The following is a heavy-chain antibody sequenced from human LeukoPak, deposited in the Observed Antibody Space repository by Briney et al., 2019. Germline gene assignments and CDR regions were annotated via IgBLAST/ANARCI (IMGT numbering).Heavy chain of an antibody. D-gene: IGHD2-8*01. CDR3: ARLFAMPPERYCTNGVCYTGNWFDP. CDR2: IYTSGST. V-gene: IGHV4-4*09. CDR1: GGSISSYY. Sequence: SETLSLTCTVSGGSISSYYWSWIRQPPGKGLEWIGYIYTSGSTNYNPSLKGRVTISVDTSKNQFSLKLSSVTAADTAVYCCARLFAMPPERYCTNGVCYTGNWFDPWGQGTLDTVSS. J-gene: IGHJ5*02.